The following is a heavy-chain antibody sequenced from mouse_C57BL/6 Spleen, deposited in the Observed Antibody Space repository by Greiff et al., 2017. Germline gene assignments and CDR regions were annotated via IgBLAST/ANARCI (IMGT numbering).Heavy chain of an antibody. CDR3: ARLETGTEGNAMDY. CDR1: GYTFTDHT. D-gene: IGHD4-1*01. CDR2: IYPRDGST. J-gene: IGHJ4*01. Sequence: VKLMESDAELVKPGASVKISCKVSGYTFTDHTIHWMKQRPEQGLEWIGYIYPRDGSTKYNEKFKGKATLTADKSSSTAYMQLNSLTSEDSAVYFCARLETGTEGNAMDYWGQGTSVTVSS. V-gene: IGHV1-78*01.